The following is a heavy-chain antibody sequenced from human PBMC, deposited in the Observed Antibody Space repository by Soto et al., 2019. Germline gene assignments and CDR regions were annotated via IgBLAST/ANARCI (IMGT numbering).Heavy chain of an antibody. CDR1: GGSISSGGYY. D-gene: IGHD3-10*01. CDR2: IYYSGST. Sequence: SLTCTVSGGSISSGGYYWSWIRQHPGKGLEWIGYIYYSGSTYYNPSLKSRVTISVDTSKNQFSLKLSSVTAADTAVYYCARDRGTGYYLTAFDIWGQGTMVTVSS. J-gene: IGHJ3*02. V-gene: IGHV4-31*03. CDR3: ARDRGTGYYLTAFDI.